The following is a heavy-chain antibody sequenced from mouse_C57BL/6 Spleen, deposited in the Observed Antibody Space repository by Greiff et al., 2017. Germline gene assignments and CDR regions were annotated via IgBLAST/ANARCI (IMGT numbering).Heavy chain of an antibody. Sequence: VQLQQSGPVLVKPGASVKMSCKASGYTFTDYYMNWVKQSHGKSLEWIGVLNPYNGGTSYNQKFKGKATLTVDKSSSTADKALNSLTSEDSAVYYCARPPPGGAYSNWQFDYWGQGTPRTVSS. CDR3: ARPPPGGAYSNWQFDY. CDR2: LNPYNGGT. J-gene: IGHJ2*01. D-gene: IGHD2-5*01. CDR1: GYTFTDYY. V-gene: IGHV1-19*01.